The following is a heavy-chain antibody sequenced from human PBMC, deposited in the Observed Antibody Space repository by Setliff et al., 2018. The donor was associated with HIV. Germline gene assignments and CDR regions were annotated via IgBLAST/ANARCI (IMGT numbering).Heavy chain of an antibody. V-gene: IGHV4-34*01. D-gene: IGHD3-10*01. CDR2: IDHSGST. J-gene: IGHJ3*01. Sequence: SETLSLTCAVYGGSFSGYYWAWIRQPPGKGLEWIGEIDHSGSTNYSPSLKSRITISVDTSKNQFSLKLTSVTAADTTVYYCARGRGPMGGDAFDVWGRGTMVTVSS. CDR3: ARGRGPMGGDAFDV. CDR1: GGSFSGYY.